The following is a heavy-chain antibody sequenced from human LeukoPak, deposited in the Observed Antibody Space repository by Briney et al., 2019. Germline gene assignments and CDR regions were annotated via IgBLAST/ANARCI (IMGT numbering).Heavy chain of an antibody. CDR1: GYSFTSYW. D-gene: IGHD3-22*01. J-gene: IGHJ4*02. CDR2: IYPGDSDT. CDR3: ARHSTMIDTDY. Sequence: GASVKISCKGSGYSFTSYWIGWVRQMPGKGLEWMGIIYPGDSDTRYSPSFQGQVTISADKSISTAYLQWSSLKASDTAMYYCARHSTMIDTDYWGQGTLVTVSS. V-gene: IGHV5-51*01.